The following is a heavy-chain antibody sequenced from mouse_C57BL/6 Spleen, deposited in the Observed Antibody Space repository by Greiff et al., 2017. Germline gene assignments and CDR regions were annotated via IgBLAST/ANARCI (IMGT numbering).Heavy chain of an antibody. Sequence: EVKLVESGGGLVKPGGSLKLSCAASGFTFSSYTMSWVRQTPEKRLEWVATLSGGGGNTYYPDSVKGRFTISRDNAKNTLYLQMSSLRSEDTALYYCARTAQATYAMDYWGQGTSVTVSS. CDR1: GFTFSSYT. CDR3: ARTAQATYAMDY. CDR2: LSGGGGNT. V-gene: IGHV5-9*01. D-gene: IGHD3-2*02. J-gene: IGHJ4*01.